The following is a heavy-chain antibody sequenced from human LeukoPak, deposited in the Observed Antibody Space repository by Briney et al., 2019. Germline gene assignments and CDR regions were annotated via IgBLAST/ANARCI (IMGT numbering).Heavy chain of an antibody. CDR1: GGSISSYY. CDR2: IYYSGST. Sequence: SETLSLTCTVSGGSISSYYWSWIRQPPGKGLEWIEYIYYSGSTNYNPSLKSRVTISVDTSKNQFSLKLSSVTAADTAVYYCARVSSGDGAYYYYMDVWGKGTTVTVSS. D-gene: IGHD7-27*01. J-gene: IGHJ6*03. V-gene: IGHV4-59*01. CDR3: ARVSSGDGAYYYYMDV.